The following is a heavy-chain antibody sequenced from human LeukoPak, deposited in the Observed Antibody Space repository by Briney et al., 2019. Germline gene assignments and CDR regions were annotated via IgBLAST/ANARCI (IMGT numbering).Heavy chain of an antibody. Sequence: GGSLRLSCAASKFTFRSFDMNWVRQAPGKGLEWVAHISTGSSTKYYADSVKGRFTISRDDAKNSVYLQMNSLRADDTAVYYCARAFDYWGQGTLVTVAS. CDR2: ISTGSSTK. CDR3: ARAFDY. J-gene: IGHJ4*02. CDR1: KFTFRSFD. V-gene: IGHV3-48*01.